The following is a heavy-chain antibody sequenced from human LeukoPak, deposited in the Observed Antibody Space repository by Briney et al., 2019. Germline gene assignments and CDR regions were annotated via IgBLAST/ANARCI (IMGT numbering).Heavy chain of an antibody. Sequence: PGGSLRLSCAASGFTFSSCSMNWVRQAPGKGLEWVSSISSSSSYIYYADSVKGRFTISRDNAKNSLYLQMSSLRAEDTAVYYCARDEGQLGQNYFDYWGQGTLVTVSS. CDR3: ARDEGQLGQNYFDY. CDR1: GFTFSSCS. J-gene: IGHJ4*02. V-gene: IGHV3-21*01. D-gene: IGHD5-18*01. CDR2: ISSSSSYI.